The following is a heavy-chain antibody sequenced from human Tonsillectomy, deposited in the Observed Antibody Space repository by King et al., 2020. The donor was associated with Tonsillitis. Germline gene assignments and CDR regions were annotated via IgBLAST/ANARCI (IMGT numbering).Heavy chain of an antibody. J-gene: IGHJ4*02. D-gene: IGHD2-15*01. Sequence: VQLVESGGGLILPGESLRLSCAASGFTVSSMYMNWVRQAPGKGLEWLSVIYRGGNTYYADSVKGRFIISRDNSKNTLYLQINSLTADDTAVYYCAREGSADYYFDYWGQGILVTVSS. V-gene: IGHV3-53*01. CDR2: IYRGGNT. CDR1: GFTVSSMY. CDR3: AREGSADYYFDY.